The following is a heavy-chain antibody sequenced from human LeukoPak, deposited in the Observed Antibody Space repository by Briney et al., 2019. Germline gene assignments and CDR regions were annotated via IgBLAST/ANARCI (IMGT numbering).Heavy chain of an antibody. CDR3: ATDSITQDGYNSFDY. CDR1: GYTLAELS. CDR2: FDPEDGET. D-gene: IGHD5-24*01. J-gene: IGHJ4*02. Sequence: ASVKVSCKVSGYTLAELSMHWVRQAPGKGLEWMGGFDPEDGETIYAQKFQGRVTMAEDTSTDTAYMELSSLRSEDTAVYYCATDSITQDGYNSFDYWGQGTLVTVSS. V-gene: IGHV1-24*01.